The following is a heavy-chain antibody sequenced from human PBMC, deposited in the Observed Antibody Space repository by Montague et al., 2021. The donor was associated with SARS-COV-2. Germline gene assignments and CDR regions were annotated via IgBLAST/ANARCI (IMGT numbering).Heavy chain of an antibody. CDR3: ARVPNGRHDN. J-gene: IGHJ4*02. V-gene: IGHV4-39*01. Sequence: SETLSLTCTVSGGSVSSDTHNWVWIRQPPGKGLVWIASIFYKGNTYYNPSLRSRFTISINTSKNQFFLRVASVTAADTAVYYCARVPNGRHDNWGPGALVTVSS. CDR2: IFYKGNT. CDR1: GGSVSSDTHN. D-gene: IGHD2-8*01.